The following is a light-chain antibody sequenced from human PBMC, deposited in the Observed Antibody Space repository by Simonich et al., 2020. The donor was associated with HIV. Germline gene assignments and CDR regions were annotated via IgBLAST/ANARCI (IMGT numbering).Light chain of an antibody. Sequence: EIVLTQSPATLSLSPGERATLSCRASQSVSSNLAWYQQKPGQPPRLLIYGASTRATGIPARFSGSGAGTEFTLTISSMQSEDFAVYYCQQYNNWPPYTFGQGTKLEIK. V-gene: IGKV3-15*01. J-gene: IGKJ2*01. CDR3: QQYNNWPPYT. CDR1: QSVSSN. CDR2: GAS.